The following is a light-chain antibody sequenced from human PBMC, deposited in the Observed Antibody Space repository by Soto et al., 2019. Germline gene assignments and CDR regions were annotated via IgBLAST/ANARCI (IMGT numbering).Light chain of an antibody. CDR2: GAS. CDR1: QSVSNY. V-gene: IGKV3-20*01. J-gene: IGKJ1*01. Sequence: EIVWTQSPGTLSLSPGERATLSCRASQSVSNYLAWYQRKPGQAPRLLIYGASSRATGIPDRFSGSGSGTDFTLNISRLEPEDFAVYYCHQYGGSPQTFGQGTKVDIK. CDR3: HQYGGSPQT.